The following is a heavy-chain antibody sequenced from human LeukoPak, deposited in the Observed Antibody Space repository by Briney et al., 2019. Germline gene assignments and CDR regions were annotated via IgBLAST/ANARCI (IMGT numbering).Heavy chain of an antibody. CDR2: IWYDGSNK. V-gene: IGHV3-33*01. J-gene: IGHJ6*02. CDR3: ATTQGYYYGMDV. CDR1: GFTFSSYG. Sequence: GGSLRLSCAASGFTFSSYGMHWVRQAPGKGLEWLAVIWYDGSNKYYADSVKGRFTISRDNSKNTLYLQMNSLRAEDTAVYYCATTQGYYYGMDVWGQGTTVTVSS.